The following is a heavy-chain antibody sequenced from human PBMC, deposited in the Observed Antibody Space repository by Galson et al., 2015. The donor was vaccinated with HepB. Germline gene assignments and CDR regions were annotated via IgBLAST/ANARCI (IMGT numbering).Heavy chain of an antibody. V-gene: IGHV3-15*01. Sequence: SLRLSCAGSGFTFSNAWMSWVRQAPGKGLEWVGRIRSDTDGGTTDYAAPVKGRFTIARDDSKDTLYLQIDSLKTEDTAVYYCTTESPHFDYWGQGTLVTVSS. CDR2: IRSDTDGGTT. CDR1: GFTFSNAW. CDR3: TTESPHFDY. J-gene: IGHJ4*02.